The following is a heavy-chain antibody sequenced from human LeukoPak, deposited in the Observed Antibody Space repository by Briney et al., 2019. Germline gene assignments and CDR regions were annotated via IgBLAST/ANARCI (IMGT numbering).Heavy chain of an antibody. D-gene: IGHD1-26*01. CDR1: GGSISSYY. CDR2: IYTSGTT. CDR3: ARGRRYSGRHDAFDI. V-gene: IGHV4-4*07. Sequence: PSETLSLTCTVSGGSISSYYWSWIRQPAGKGLEWIGRIYTSGTTNYNPSLKSRVTMSVDTSKNQFSLRLSSVTAADTAVYFCARGRRYSGRHDAFDIWGQGTMVTVSS. J-gene: IGHJ3*02.